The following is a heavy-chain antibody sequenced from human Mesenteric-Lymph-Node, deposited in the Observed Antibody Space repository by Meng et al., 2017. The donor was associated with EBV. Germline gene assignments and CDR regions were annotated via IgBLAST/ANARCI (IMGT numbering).Heavy chain of an antibody. CDR2: MNNGGTS. D-gene: IGHD3-10*01. V-gene: IGHV4-34*01. CDR1: GESFSGFY. Sequence: QGQLQQWGAGLSKPSEALSLTCAVYGESFSGFYWSWVRQAPGKGLEWIGEMNNGGTSNYNPSLESRVTISVDPSKNQFSLNLRSVTAADTAVYYCARVKPSIWFGELFYYFDYWGPGILVTVAS. CDR3: ARVKPSIWFGELFYYFDY. J-gene: IGHJ4*02.